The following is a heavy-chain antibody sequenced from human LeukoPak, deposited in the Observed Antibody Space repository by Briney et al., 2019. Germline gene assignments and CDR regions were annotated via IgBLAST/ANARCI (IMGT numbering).Heavy chain of an antibody. Sequence: GGSLRLSCAASGFTFSSYEMNWVRQAPGKGLEWVPYISSSGSTIYYADSVKGRFTISRDNSKNTLYLQMNSLRAEDTAVYYCAKDLVVKGMDVWGKGTTVTVSS. CDR2: ISSSGSTI. CDR1: GFTFSSYE. CDR3: AKDLVVKGMDV. V-gene: IGHV3-48*03. J-gene: IGHJ6*04. D-gene: IGHD2-15*01.